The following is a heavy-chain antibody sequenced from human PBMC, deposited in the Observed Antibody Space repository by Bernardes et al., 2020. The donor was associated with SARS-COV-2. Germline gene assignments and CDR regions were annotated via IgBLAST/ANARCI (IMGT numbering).Heavy chain of an antibody. J-gene: IGHJ5*02. CDR2: IYTSAST. CDR3: ARGGSRTRRTPRNGFDP. D-gene: IGHD6-13*01. CDR1: CGSISSYY. V-gene: IGHV4-4*07. Sequence: SETLSLTCTVSCGSISSYYWSWLRQPAGNGLEWFVRIYTSASTNYNPSLKSRLTMSVDTSKNQFSLKLSSVTAADTAVYYCARGGSRTRRTPRNGFDPWGQENLVTVSS.